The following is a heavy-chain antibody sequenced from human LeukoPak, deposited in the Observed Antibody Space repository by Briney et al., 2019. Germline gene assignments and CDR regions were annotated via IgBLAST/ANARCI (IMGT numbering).Heavy chain of an antibody. D-gene: IGHD2-21*02. CDR3: ARDSPIVVGTAYDY. CDR1: RYTFTGYY. CDR2: INANSIGT. J-gene: IGHJ4*02. Sequence: ASVNVSCKPSRYTFTGYYMHWVRLAPGHGREWIGWINANSIGTNYAQKFQRRVTMTRDTSIITAYMELGRLRPDDTAVYYCARDSPIVVGTAYDYWGQESQGPVTS. V-gene: IGHV1-2*02.